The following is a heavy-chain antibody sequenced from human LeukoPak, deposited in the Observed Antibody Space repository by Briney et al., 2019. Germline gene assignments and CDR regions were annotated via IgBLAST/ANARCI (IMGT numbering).Heavy chain of an antibody. V-gene: IGHV3-30*18. CDR2: ISYDGSNK. Sequence: GRSLRLSCAASGFTFSSYGMHWVRQAPGKGLEWVAVISYDGSNKYYADSVKGRFTISRDNSKNTLYLQMNSLRAEDTAVYYSAKGSHLNYDILTGYLTEPYYFDYWGQGTLVTVSS. CDR1: GFTFSSYG. CDR3: AKGSHLNYDILTGYLTEPYYFDY. J-gene: IGHJ4*02. D-gene: IGHD3-9*01.